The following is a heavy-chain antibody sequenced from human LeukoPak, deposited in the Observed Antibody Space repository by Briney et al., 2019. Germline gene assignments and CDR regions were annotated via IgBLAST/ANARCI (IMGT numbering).Heavy chain of an antibody. CDR3: ARGQTVYDSYYYYYMDV. V-gene: IGHV4-34*01. D-gene: IGHD5/OR15-5a*01. J-gene: IGHJ6*03. Sequence: SETLSLTCAVYGGSFSGYCWSWIRQPPGKGLEWIGEINHSGSTNYNPSLKSRVTTSVDTSKNQFSLKLSSVTAADTAVYYCARGQTVYDSYYYYYMDVWGKGTTVTVSS. CDR1: GGSFSGYC. CDR2: INHSGST.